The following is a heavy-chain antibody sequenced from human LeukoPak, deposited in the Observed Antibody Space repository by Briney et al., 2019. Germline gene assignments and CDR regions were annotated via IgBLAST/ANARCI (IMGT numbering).Heavy chain of an antibody. CDR2: IDWDGDK. CDR1: AFSLTSSGMC. J-gene: IGHJ5*02. Sequence: SGPALVKPTQTLTLTCTFSAFSLTSSGMCVSWIRRPPGKALEWLARIDWDGDKHYNTSLKTRLTISKDTSKNQAVLTMTNMDPVDTATYYCVRPYIGTYCYRSDLWGQGTLVTVSS. D-gene: IGHD1-26*01. V-gene: IGHV2-70*11. CDR3: VRPYIGTYCYRSDL.